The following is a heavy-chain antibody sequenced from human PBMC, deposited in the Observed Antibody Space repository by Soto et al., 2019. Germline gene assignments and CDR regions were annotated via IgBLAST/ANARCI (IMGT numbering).Heavy chain of an antibody. CDR2: ITYDGSNK. J-gene: IGHJ4*02. CDR1: GFNFDNYG. CDR3: AKDRVGGTFYTPLGF. V-gene: IGHV3-30*18. Sequence: GGSLRLSCQASGFNFDNYGMHWVRQAPGKGLEWVAVITYDGSNKYYADSVKGRFTISRDNSKNTLSLHLYTLKPEDTAVYHCAKDRVGGTFYTPLGFWGQGTLVTVSS. D-gene: IGHD1-7*01.